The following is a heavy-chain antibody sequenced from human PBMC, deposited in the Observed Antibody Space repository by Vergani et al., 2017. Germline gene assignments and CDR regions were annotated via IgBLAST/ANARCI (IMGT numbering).Heavy chain of an antibody. V-gene: IGHV1-69*09. D-gene: IGHD6-6*01. CDR2: IIPILGIA. Sequence: QVQLVQSGAEVKKPGSSVKVSCKASGGTFSSYTISWVRQAPGQGLEWMGRIIPILGIANYAQKFQGRVTITADKSTSTAYMELSSLRSEDTAVYYCARVTSSIAAHFDYWGQGTLVTVSS. CDR3: ARVTSSIAAHFDY. CDR1: GGTFSSYT. J-gene: IGHJ4*02.